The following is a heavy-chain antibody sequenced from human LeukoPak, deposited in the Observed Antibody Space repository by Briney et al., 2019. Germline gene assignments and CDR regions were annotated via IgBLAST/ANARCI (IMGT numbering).Heavy chain of an antibody. V-gene: IGHV4-31*03. J-gene: IGHJ5*02. Sequence: KASETLSLTCTVSGGSISSGGYYWSWIRQHPGKGLEWIGYIYYSGSTYYNPSLKSRVTISIDTSKNQFSLKLSSVTAADTALYYCARGLDYDILTGFAPETRSANWFGPWGQGTLVTVSS. CDR1: GGSISSGGYY. D-gene: IGHD3-9*01. CDR3: ARGLDYDILTGFAPETRSANWFGP. CDR2: IYYSGST.